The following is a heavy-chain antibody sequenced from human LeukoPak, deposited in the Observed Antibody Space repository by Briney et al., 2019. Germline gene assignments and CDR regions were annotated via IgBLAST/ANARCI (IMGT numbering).Heavy chain of an antibody. V-gene: IGHV3-74*01. CDR1: GFTFSSYW. CDR3: ARDYGSGTYHYYGMDV. CDR2: INSDGSST. J-gene: IGHJ6*02. D-gene: IGHD3-10*01. Sequence: GGSLRLSCAASGFTFSSYWMHWVRHAPGKGLVWVSRINSDGSSTSYADSVKGRFTISRDNAKNTLYLQMNGLRAEDTAVYYCARDYGSGTYHYYGMDVWGQGTTVTVSS.